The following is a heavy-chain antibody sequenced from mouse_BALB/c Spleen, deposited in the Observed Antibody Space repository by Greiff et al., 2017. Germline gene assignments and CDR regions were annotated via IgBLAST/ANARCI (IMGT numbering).Heavy chain of an antibody. CDR1: GYTFTDYV. J-gene: IGHJ2*01. Sequence: LVESGPELVKPGASVKMSCKASGYTFTDYVISWVKQRTGQGLEWIGEIYPGSGSTYYNEKFKGKATLTADKSSNTAYMQLSSLTSEDSAVYFCARRGYGSSFDYWGQGTTLTVSS. V-gene: IGHV1-77*01. CDR2: IYPGSGST. CDR3: ARRGYGSSFDY. D-gene: IGHD1-1*01.